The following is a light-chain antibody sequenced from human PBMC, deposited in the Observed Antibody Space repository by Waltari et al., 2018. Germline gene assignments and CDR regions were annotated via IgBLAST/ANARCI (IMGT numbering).Light chain of an antibody. Sequence: QSVLTQPPSASGTPGQRVTISCSGSSSNIGSNYVYWYQQLPGTAPKLLMYRNNPRSSGVPDRFSGSKSGTSASLAISGLRSEDEADYYCAAWDDSLSGPWVFGGGTKLTVL. CDR2: RNN. CDR1: SSNIGSNY. V-gene: IGLV1-47*01. J-gene: IGLJ3*02. CDR3: AAWDDSLSGPWV.